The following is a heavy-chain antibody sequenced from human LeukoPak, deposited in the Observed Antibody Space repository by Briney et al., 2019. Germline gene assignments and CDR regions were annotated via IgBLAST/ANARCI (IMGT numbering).Heavy chain of an antibody. CDR1: GGTFSSYA. V-gene: IGHV1-69*06. D-gene: IGHD1-14*01. Sequence: ASVKVSCKASGGTFSSYAISWVRQAPGQGLEWMGGIIPIFGTANYAQKFQGRVTITADKSTSTAYMELSSLRSEDTAVYYCASPTGYYYYYYMDVWGKGTTVTVSS. CDR3: ASPTGYYYYYYMDV. J-gene: IGHJ6*03. CDR2: IIPIFGTA.